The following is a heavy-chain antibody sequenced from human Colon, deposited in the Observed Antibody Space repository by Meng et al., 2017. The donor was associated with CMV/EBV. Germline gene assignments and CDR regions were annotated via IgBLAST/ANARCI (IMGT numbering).Heavy chain of an antibody. CDR3: ATDLMDCYDTTGYYSQAHDY. J-gene: IGHJ4*02. CDR2: IRSKTDGGTT. Sequence: GGSLRLSCAASGFTFTNAWMSWVRQAPGKGLEWVGRIRSKTDGGTTDYAAPVKGRFAISRDDSTNTLYLQMNSLKTEDAAVYYCATDLMDCYDTTGYYSQAHDYWGQGTLVTVSS. V-gene: IGHV3-15*01. D-gene: IGHD3-22*01. CDR1: GFTFTNAW.